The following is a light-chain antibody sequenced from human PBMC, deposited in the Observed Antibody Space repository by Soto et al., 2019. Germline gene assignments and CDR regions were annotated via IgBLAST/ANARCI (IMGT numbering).Light chain of an antibody. CDR3: SCDTHTSRLI. V-gene: IGLV2-14*01. Sequence: QSALTQPAYVSGSPGQSITISCAGTMRDVGAYNLVSWYQQHPGRAPQLIIYEVRNRPSGTSFRFSGSKSGNTASLTISGLQAEDEADYYCSCDTHTSRLIFSGGT. J-gene: IGLJ2*01. CDR2: EVR. CDR1: MRDVGAYNL.